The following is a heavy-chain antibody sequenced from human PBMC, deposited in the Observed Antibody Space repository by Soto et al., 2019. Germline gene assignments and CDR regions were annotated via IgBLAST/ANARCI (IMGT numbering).Heavy chain of an antibody. CDR1: GFTFDSPYSHA. CDR2: ISSNGANT. V-gene: IGHV3-23*01. J-gene: IGHJ4*01. CDR3: VSWVSAHFDY. D-gene: IGHD2-8*01. Sequence: SGGSLRLSCAAPGFTFDSPYSHAMSWVRQSPGKGPEWVSTISSNGANTHYAESVKGRFTISKDPSRNTVHLHMNSLRAEDTATYFCVSWVSAHFDYWGHGTPVTVSS.